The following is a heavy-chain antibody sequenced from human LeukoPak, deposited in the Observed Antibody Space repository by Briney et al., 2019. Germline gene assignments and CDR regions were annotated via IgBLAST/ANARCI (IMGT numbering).Heavy chain of an antibody. CDR2: ISGSGGST. Sequence: GGSLRLSCAASGFTFNSYAMSWVRQAPGKGLEWVSAISGSGGSTYYADSVKGRFTISRDNSKNTLYLQMNSLRAEDTAVYYCAKDVLWFGEFDYWGQGTLVTVSS. CDR1: GFTFNSYA. V-gene: IGHV3-23*01. D-gene: IGHD3-10*01. J-gene: IGHJ4*02. CDR3: AKDVLWFGEFDY.